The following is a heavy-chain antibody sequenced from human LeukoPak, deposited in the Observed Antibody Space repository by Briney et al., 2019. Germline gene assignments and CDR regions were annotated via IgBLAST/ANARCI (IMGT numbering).Heavy chain of an antibody. J-gene: IGHJ4*02. D-gene: IGHD6-6*01. CDR3: ARAIAAAGDYFDY. CDR1: GGSISGYY. CDR2: IYYSGST. V-gene: IGHV4-59*01. Sequence: SETLSLTCTLCGGSISGYYWSWIRQPPGKGLEWIGYIYYSGSTNYNPSLKSRVTISVDTSKNQFSLKLSSVTAADTAVYYCARAIAAAGDYFDYWGQGTLVTVSS.